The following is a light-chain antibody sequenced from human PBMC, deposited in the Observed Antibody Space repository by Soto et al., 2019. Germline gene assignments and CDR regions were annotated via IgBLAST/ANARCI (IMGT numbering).Light chain of an antibody. J-gene: IGKJ1*01. CDR3: QKYNSAP. V-gene: IGKV1-27*01. CDR2: AAS. CDR1: QGISNY. Sequence: DIQMTQSPSSLSASVGYKVTITCRASQGISNYLAWYQQKPGKVPKLLIYAASTLQSGVPSRFSGSGSGTDFTLTISGLQPEDVATYYCQKYNSAPFGQGTKVDIK.